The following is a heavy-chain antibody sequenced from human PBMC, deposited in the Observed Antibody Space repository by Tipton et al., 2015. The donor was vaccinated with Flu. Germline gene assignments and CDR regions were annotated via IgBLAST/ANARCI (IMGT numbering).Heavy chain of an antibody. CDR3: ARFVSASFWKCDY. V-gene: IGHV5-51*01. J-gene: IGHJ4*02. Sequence: MQLVQSGAEVKKPGESLKISCRGSGYSFTNYWIGWVRQMPGKGLEWMGIIYPGDSDTRYSPSFQGQVTISADKSISTAYLQWSSLKASDTAMYFCARFVSASFWKCDYWGQGTLVTVSS. CDR2: IYPGDSDT. D-gene: IGHD3-3*01. CDR1: GYSFTNYW.